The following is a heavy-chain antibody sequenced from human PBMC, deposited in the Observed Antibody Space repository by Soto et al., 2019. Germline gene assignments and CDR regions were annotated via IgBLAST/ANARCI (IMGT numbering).Heavy chain of an antibody. CDR1: GGSFSKYG. J-gene: IGHJ6*02. Sequence: QVQLVQSGAEVKMPGSSVRVSCKASGGSFSKYGISWVRQAPGQGLEWMGGIIPMFGIGNYAEKFLGRVTITAEESTSTSHMELSSLRSEDTAVYFCARGYRENYFYAIDVWGQGTTVTVSS. CDR2: IIPMFGIG. CDR3: ARGYRENYFYAIDV. D-gene: IGHD1-26*01. V-gene: IGHV1-69*01.